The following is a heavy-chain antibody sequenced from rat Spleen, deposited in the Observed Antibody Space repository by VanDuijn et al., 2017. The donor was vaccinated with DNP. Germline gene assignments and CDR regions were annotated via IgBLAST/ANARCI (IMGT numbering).Heavy chain of an antibody. CDR1: GFTFNNYW. CDR3: ARDPSNAMDA. CDR2: ITSNGVGT. D-gene: IGHD3-5*01. Sequence: EVQLVESGGSLVQPGGSLKLSCAASGFTFNNYWMAWVRQVPGKGLEWVASITSNGVGTYYLDSVKGRFTISRDNAKNTLYLQMNSLRSEDTATYSCARDPSNAMDAWGQGTSVTVSS. V-gene: IGHV5-31*01. J-gene: IGHJ4*01.